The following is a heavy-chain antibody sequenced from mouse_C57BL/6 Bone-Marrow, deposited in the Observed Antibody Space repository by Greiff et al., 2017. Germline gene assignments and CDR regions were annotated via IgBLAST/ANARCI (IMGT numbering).Heavy chain of an antibody. Sequence: QVQLQQPGAELVKPGASVKLSCKASGYTFTSYWMHWVKQRPGQGLEWIGMIHPNSGSTNYNEKFKSKATLPVDKSSSTAYMQLSSLTSEDSAVYYCARRVLKAWFAYWGQGTLVTVSA. CDR1: GYTFTSYW. CDR2: IHPNSGST. D-gene: IGHD1-3*01. J-gene: IGHJ3*01. CDR3: ARRVLKAWFAY. V-gene: IGHV1-64*01.